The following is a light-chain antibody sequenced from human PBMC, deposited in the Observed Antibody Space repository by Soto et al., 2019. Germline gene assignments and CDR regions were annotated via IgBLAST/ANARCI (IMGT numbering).Light chain of an antibody. J-gene: IGKJ1*01. Sequence: EIVMTQSPATLSVSPGDRATLSCRASQSVSSNLAWYRQKPGQTPRLLMYDASTRATGIPARFSGSGSGTEFTLTISSLQSEDFAVYYCQQYNNWPVTFGQGTKVDIK. CDR3: QQYNNWPVT. CDR1: QSVSSN. V-gene: IGKV3-15*01. CDR2: DAS.